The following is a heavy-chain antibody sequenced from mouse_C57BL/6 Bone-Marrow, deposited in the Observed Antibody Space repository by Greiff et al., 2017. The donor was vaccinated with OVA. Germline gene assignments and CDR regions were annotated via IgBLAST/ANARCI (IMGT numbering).Heavy chain of an antibody. D-gene: IGHD2-3*01. J-gene: IGHJ4*01. CDR2: IWTGGGT. CDR1: GFSLTSYA. V-gene: IGHV2-9-1*01. CDR3: ARNYDGCYYYAMDY. Sequence: VQLQESGPGLVAPSQSLSITCTVSGFSLTSYAISWVRQPPGKGLEWLGVIWTGGGTNYNSALKSRLSISKDNSKSQVFLKMNSLQTDDTARYYCARNYDGCYYYAMDYWGQGTSVTVSS.